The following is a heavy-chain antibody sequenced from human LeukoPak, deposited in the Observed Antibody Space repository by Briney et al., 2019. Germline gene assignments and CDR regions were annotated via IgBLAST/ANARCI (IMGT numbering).Heavy chain of an antibody. D-gene: IGHD2-2*03. CDR2: INHSGST. CDR1: GGSFSGYY. J-gene: IGHJ6*04. Sequence: SETLSLTCAVYGGSFSGYYWSWIRQPPGKVLEWIGEINHSGSTNCNPSLKSRVTISVDTSKNQCSLKLSSVTAADTAVYYCARGQRVGYCSSTSCPRGGYYYYYGMDVWGKGTTVTVSS. V-gene: IGHV4-34*01. CDR3: ARGQRVGYCSSTSCPRGGYYYYYGMDV.